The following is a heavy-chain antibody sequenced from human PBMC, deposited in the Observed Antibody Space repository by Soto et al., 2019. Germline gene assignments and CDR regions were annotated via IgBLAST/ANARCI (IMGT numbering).Heavy chain of an antibody. CDR2: ISSSSSYI. CDR3: ARGRSGPIAAAGNGWFDP. D-gene: IGHD6-13*01. J-gene: IGHJ5*02. CDR1: GFTFSSYS. V-gene: IGHV3-21*01. Sequence: GGSLRLSCAASGFTFSSYSMNWVRQAPGKGLEWVSSISSSSSYIYYADSVKGRFTISRDNAKNSLYLQMNSLRAEDTAVYYCARGRSGPIAAAGNGWFDPWGQGTLVTVSS.